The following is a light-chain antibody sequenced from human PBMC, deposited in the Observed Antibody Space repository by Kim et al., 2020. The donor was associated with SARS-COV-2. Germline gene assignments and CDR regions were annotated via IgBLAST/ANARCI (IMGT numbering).Light chain of an antibody. J-gene: IGLJ3*02. CDR3: FLSYGDARSV. V-gene: IGLV7-46*01. CDR1: TGAVTSGHY. Sequence: QAVVTQEPSLTVSPGGTVTLTCGSNTGAVTSGHYPYWFQQKPGQAPRTLIYDTNNKHSWTPARFSGSLLGGKAALTLSGAQPEDEADYYCFLSYGDARSVFGGGTQLTVL. CDR2: DTN.